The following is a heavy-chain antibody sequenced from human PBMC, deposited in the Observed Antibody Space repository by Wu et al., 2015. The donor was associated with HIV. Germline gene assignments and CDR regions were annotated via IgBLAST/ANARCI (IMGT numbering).Heavy chain of an antibody. Sequence: QVQLVQSGAEVKKPGASVKVSCKASGYTFTNYDISWVRQAPGQGLEWMGWISAYSGNTKYAQKLQGRVTMATDTSTTTAYMELRSLRSDDTAVYYCATSLEVSGFDYWGQGTLVTVSS. CDR1: GYTFTNYD. CDR3: ATSLEVSGFDY. V-gene: IGHV1-18*01. CDR2: ISAYSGNT. D-gene: IGHD1-1*01. J-gene: IGHJ4*02.